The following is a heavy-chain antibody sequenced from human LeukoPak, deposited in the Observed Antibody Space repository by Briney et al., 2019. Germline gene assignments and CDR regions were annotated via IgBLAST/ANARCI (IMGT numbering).Heavy chain of an antibody. D-gene: IGHD3-3*01. V-gene: IGHV3-23*01. CDR3: ARSGVTSPSDY. CDR2: LSGSGGST. Sequence: GGSLRLSCAASGFTFTIYAMSWVRQAPGKGLEWVSALSGSGGSTYYADSVKGRFTISRDNSKNTLSLQMNSLRADDTAVYYCARSGVTSPSDYWGQGTLVTVSS. CDR1: GFTFTIYA. J-gene: IGHJ4*02.